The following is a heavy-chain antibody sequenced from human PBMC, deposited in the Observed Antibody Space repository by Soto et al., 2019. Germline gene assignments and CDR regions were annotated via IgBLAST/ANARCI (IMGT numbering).Heavy chain of an antibody. Sequence: SETLSLTCTVSGGSISSYYWSWIRQPPGKGLEWIGYIYYSGITNYNPSLKSRVTISVDTSKNQFSLKLSSVTAADTAVYYCARSQTTVTSYDYWGQGTLVTVSS. V-gene: IGHV4-59*12. CDR3: ARSQTTVTSYDY. J-gene: IGHJ4*02. CDR2: IYYSGIT. D-gene: IGHD4-17*01. CDR1: GGSISSYY.